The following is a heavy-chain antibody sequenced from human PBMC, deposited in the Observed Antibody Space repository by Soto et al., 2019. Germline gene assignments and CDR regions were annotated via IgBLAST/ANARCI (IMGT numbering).Heavy chain of an antibody. Sequence: QVHLEESGGGLVKPGGSLRLSCTATGFTFSDYYMSWIRQAPGKGLEWLAYISGSGSTTYYPDSVKGRFAISRDNARTSLYLQINSLRVEDSAVYYCARSSLTYFEFWGQGTLVTVSS. V-gene: IGHV3-11*01. CDR1: GFTFSDYY. CDR2: ISGSGSTT. CDR3: ARSSLTYFEF. J-gene: IGHJ4*02.